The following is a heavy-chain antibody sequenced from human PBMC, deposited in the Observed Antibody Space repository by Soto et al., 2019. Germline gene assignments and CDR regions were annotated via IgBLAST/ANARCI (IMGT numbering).Heavy chain of an antibody. CDR1: GFTFSSYA. CDR3: ARDLEDSSSSHYYYYGMDV. Sequence: QVQLVESGGGVVQPGRSLRLSCAASGFTFSSYAMHWVRQAPGKGLEWVAVISYAGSNKYYADSVKGRFTISRDNSKNTLYLQMNSLRAEDTAVYYCARDLEDSSSSHYYYYGMDVWGQGTTVTVSS. J-gene: IGHJ6*02. V-gene: IGHV3-30-3*01. CDR2: ISYAGSNK. D-gene: IGHD6-6*01.